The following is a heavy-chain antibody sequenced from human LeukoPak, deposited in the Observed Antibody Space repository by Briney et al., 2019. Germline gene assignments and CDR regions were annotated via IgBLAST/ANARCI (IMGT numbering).Heavy chain of an antibody. J-gene: IGHJ4*02. CDR3: ARVDQYNCGWWDY. V-gene: IGHV3-7*01. D-gene: IGHD6-19*01. CDR2: IKQDGSVI. CDR1: GFTFSSYW. Sequence: TGGSLRLSCAASGFTFSSYWMSWVRQAPGKGLEWVANIKQDGSVIHYVDSVKGRFTISRDSAKNSLYLQMNSLRPEDTAVYYCARVDQYNCGWWDYWGQGTLVTVSS.